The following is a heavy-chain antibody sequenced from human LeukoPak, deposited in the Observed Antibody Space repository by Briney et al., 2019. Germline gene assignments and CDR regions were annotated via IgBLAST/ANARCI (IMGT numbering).Heavy chain of an antibody. CDR1: GFTFSNHD. CDR3: ARDSGGESDY. Sequence: GGSLRLSCAASGFTFSNHDMTWVRQAPGRGLEWVSSIRGSGGETFYADSVKGRFTISRDNSKNTLYLQMNSLRAEDAAVYYCARDSGGESDYWGQGTLVTVSS. CDR2: IRGSGGET. V-gene: IGHV3-23*01. D-gene: IGHD3-10*01. J-gene: IGHJ4*02.